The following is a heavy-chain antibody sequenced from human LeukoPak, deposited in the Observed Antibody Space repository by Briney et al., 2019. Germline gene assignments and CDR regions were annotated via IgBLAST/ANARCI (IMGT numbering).Heavy chain of an antibody. V-gene: IGHV3-30*02. CDR3: AKDALEVGYFDWDHSWCYYYYYYMYG. CDR1: GYTFSSYG. CDR2: IRYDGSNK. Sequence: GESLTLSCTASGYTFSSYGMHCGRRPPGKGLQEVAFIRYDGSNKYYAASVKGRFTISRDNSKNTLYLQMNSLTAEDTAVYYCAKDALEVGYFDWDHSWCYYYYYYMYGWGKGTTVTISS. D-gene: IGHD3-9*01. J-gene: IGHJ6*03.